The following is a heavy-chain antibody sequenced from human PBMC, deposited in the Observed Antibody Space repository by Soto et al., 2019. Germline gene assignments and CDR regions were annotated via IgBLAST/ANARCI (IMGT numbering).Heavy chain of an antibody. J-gene: IGHJ4*02. V-gene: IGHV3-7*04. CDR1: GFTFRNYW. Sequence: PGGSLRLSCATSGFTFRNYWMTWVRQAPSKGLEWVATIKEDGSDKYYADSLKGRFTISRDNAVSSLYLQVNSPRAEDTAVYYCVRARVDYWGQGTLVTVSS. CDR3: VRARVDY. CDR2: IKEDGSDK.